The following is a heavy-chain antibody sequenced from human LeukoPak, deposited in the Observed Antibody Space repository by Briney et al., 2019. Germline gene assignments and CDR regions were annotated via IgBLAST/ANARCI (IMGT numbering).Heavy chain of an antibody. Sequence: GASVKVSCKASGYTFTGYYMHWVRQAPGQGLEWMGWINPNSGGTNYAQKFQGRVTMTRDTSISTAYMELSRLRSDDTAVYYCARVAGYYYDSSGYYFGFDYWGQGTLVTVSS. V-gene: IGHV1-2*02. CDR1: GYTFTGYY. J-gene: IGHJ4*02. CDR3: ARVAGYYYDSSGYYFGFDY. D-gene: IGHD3-22*01. CDR2: INPNSGGT.